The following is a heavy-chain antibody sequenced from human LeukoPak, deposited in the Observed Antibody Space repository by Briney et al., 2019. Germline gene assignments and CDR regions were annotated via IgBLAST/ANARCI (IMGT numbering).Heavy chain of an antibody. CDR3: ASRSVAGTKTPFDY. V-gene: IGHV3-53*01. J-gene: IGHJ4*02. CDR2: IYSGGST. D-gene: IGHD6-19*01. CDR1: GFTVSGNY. Sequence: GGSLRLSCAASGFTVSGNYMTWVRQAPGKGLEWVSIIYSGGSTYYADSVKGRFTISRDNSKNTAYLQMNSLRAEDTAVYYCASRSVAGTKTPFDYWGQGTLVTVSS.